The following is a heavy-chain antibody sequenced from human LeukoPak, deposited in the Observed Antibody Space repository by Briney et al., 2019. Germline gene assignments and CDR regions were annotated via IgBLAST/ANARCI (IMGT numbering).Heavy chain of an antibody. Sequence: GRSLRLSCAASGFTFSSYAMHWVRQAPGKGLEWVAVISYDGSNKYYADSVKGRFTISRDNSKNTLYLQMNSLRAEDTAVYYCARDSEGHFGNWGQGTTVTVPS. J-gene: IGHJ4*02. CDR3: ARDSEGHFGN. CDR2: ISYDGSNK. CDR1: GFTFSSYA. V-gene: IGHV3-30-3*01.